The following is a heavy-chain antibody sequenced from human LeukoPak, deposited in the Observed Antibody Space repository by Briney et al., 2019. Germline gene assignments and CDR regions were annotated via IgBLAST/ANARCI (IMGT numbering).Heavy chain of an antibody. V-gene: IGHV3-23*01. CDR2: ISFSGDNRGDNT. CDR1: GFTFKIYT. Sequence: GGSLRLSCAAFGFTFKIYTMKWVRQAPGKGLQWVSSISFSGDNRGDNTYYADSVRGRFSIYRDNSQNTVFLQMSSMRVDDTAAYYCVGTFTVFGVVSTIEWGQGTLVTVSS. J-gene: IGHJ4*02. D-gene: IGHD3-3*01. CDR3: VGTFTVFGVVSTIE.